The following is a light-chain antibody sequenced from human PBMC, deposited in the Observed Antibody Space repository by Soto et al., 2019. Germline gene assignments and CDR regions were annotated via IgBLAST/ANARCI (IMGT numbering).Light chain of an antibody. V-gene: IGKV3-20*01. Sequence: EIVLTQSPATLSLSPGERATLSCRASQSVRNFLAWHQQKPGQAPRLLIYGASSRATGIPDRFSGSGSGTDFTLTISRLEPEDFAVYYCQQYGSSPETFGQGTKVDIK. J-gene: IGKJ1*01. CDR1: QSVRNF. CDR2: GAS. CDR3: QQYGSSPET.